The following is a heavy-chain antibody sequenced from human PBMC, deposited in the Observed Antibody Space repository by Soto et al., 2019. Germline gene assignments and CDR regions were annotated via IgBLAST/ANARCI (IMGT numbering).Heavy chain of an antibody. J-gene: IGHJ4*02. Sequence: SETLSLTCTVAGGSISIYYWSLIRQPPGKGLEWIGYIYYSGSTNYNPSLKSRVTISVDTSKNQFSLKLSSVTAADTAVYYCASSLREDYFDYSGQGTLVTVPS. CDR3: ASSLREDYFDY. CDR2: IYYSGST. V-gene: IGHV4-59*01. CDR1: GGSISIYY. D-gene: IGHD3-10*01.